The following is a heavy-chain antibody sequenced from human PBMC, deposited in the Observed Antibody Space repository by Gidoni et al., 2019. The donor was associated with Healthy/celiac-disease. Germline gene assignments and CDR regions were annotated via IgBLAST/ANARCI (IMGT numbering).Heavy chain of an antibody. J-gene: IGHJ4*02. CDR2: ISSSSSYI. V-gene: IGHV3-21*01. D-gene: IGHD3-22*01. CDR3: ARGHDSSGYYFDY. Sequence: EVQLVESGGGLVKPGGSLRLSCAASGFTFSSYSMNWVRQAPGKGLEWVSSISSSSSYIYYADSVKGRFTISRDNAKNSLYLQMNSLRAEDTAVYYCARGHDSSGYYFDYWGQGTLVTVSS. CDR1: GFTFSSYS.